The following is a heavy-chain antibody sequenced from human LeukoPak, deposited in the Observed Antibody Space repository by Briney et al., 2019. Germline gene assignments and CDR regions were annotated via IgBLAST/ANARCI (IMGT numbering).Heavy chain of an antibody. CDR1: GYSSTTYC. CDR3: AEGPGGGNWHEALDL. D-gene: IGHD1-1*01. Sequence: GQSLKISCNASGYSSTTYCIAWARQMPGKGLDWIGMFSPGDSDTTKSTSFEGPVTLSANKSPTTAYLQWSRRKGSDTAMYYCAEGPGGGNWHEALDLWGQGTLGTVSS. J-gene: IGHJ4*02. V-gene: IGHV5-51*01. CDR2: FSPGDSDT.